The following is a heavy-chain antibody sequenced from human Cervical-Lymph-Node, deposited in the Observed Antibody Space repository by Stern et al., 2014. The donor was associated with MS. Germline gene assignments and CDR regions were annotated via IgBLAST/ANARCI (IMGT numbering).Heavy chain of an antibody. J-gene: IGHJ5*02. V-gene: IGHV3-74*02. Sequence: EVQLLESGGGLVQPGGSLRLSCTASGFTFSTYWMHWVRQAPGKGLVWVSRINGDGSRTSYADSVKGRFTISRDNAKNTLYVQMNSLRVEDTAVYYCARAHVDTWDWFDPWGQGTLVTVSS. CDR3: ARAHVDTWDWFDP. CDR2: INGDGSRT. CDR1: GFTFSTYW. D-gene: IGHD5-18*01.